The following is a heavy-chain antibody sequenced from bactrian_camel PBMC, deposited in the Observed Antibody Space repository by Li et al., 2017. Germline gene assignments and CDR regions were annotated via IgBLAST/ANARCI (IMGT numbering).Heavy chain of an antibody. J-gene: IGHJ4*01. Sequence: DVQLVESGGGSVQAGGSLRLSCAASGFAFSTWCMGWFRQAPGKEREWVATTDNHHRTANPDSLQGQFSISEDTSNSLDMKDCAAQGRSKSCEQGTQVTVS. CDR2: TDNHHRT. V-gene: IGHV3S10*01. CDR1: GFAFSTWC. D-gene: IGHD3*01.